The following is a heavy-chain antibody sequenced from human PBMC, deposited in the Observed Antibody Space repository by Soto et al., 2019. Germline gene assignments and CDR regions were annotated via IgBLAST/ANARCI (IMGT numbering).Heavy chain of an antibody. CDR1: GISTSSYW. CDR3: VTGYHSGY. V-gene: IGHV3-7*03. CDR2: IKNDGSEE. D-gene: IGHD5-18*01. Sequence: GGSLRLSCAASGISTSSYWMGWVRQAPGRGLEWVASIKNDGSEEYYMDSLKGRFTISRDNALNSLYLQMNSLRAEDTAVYFCVTGYHSGYWGQGTLVTVSS. J-gene: IGHJ4*02.